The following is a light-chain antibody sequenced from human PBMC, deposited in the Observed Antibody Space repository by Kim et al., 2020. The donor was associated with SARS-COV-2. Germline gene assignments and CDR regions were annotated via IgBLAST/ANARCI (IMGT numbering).Light chain of an antibody. V-gene: IGLV2-11*01. J-gene: IGLJ3*02. CDR1: SSDVGGYGL. CDR3: CSYAGSFSWV. Sequence: GQSVTISCTGTSSDVGGYGLVSWYQQLPGKAPKLIIYDVYNRPSAVPDRFSGSKSGNTASLTISGLQTEDEADYYCCSYAGSFSWVFGGGTQLTVL. CDR2: DVY.